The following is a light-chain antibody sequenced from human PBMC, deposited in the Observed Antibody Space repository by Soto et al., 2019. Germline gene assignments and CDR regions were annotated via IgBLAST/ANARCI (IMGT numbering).Light chain of an antibody. J-gene: IGKJ1*01. Sequence: IQVTQAPSSRSASVGDRVTITCRASQDSRDDLGWYQQKPGKAPKLVIYGVSHLQSGVPSRFSGSGFGTEFTLAISSLQPDDFATYYCQQYNSYPWTFGQGTKVDIK. CDR3: QQYNSYPWT. CDR1: QDSRDD. V-gene: IGKV1-6*01. CDR2: GVS.